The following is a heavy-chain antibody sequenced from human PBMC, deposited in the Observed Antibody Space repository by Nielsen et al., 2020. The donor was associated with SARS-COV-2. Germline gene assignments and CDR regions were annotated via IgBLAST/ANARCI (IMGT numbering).Heavy chain of an antibody. D-gene: IGHD3-10*01. CDR1: GGSISTYY. CDR3: AREEVRGGDFDY. V-gene: IGHV4-59*01. Sequence: SETLSLTCTVSGGSISTYYWSWIRQPPGKGLEWIGYIHYTGSTNYNPSLKSRVTISVDTSKNQFSLKLGSVTAVDTAVYYCAREEVRGGDFDYWGQGTLVTVSS. CDR2: IHYTGST. J-gene: IGHJ4*02.